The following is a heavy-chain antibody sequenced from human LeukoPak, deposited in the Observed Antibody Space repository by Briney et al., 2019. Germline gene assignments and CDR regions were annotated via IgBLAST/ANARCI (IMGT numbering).Heavy chain of an antibody. CDR2: INHSGST. D-gene: IGHD2-15*01. J-gene: IGHJ4*02. V-gene: IGHV4-34*01. CDR3: ARGVVVVVAAILIPINFDY. CDR1: GGSISSYS. Sequence: SETLSLTCTVSGGSISSYSWNWIRQPPGKGLEWIGEINHSGSTNYNPSLKSRVTISVDTSKNQFSLKLSSVTAADTAVYYCARGVVVVVAAILIPINFDYWGQGTLVTVSS.